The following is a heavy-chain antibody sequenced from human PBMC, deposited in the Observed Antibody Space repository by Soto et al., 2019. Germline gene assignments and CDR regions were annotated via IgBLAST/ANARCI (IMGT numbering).Heavy chain of an antibody. V-gene: IGHV3-7*03. J-gene: IGHJ4*02. D-gene: IGHD2-2*02. CDR1: GFTFSSYW. CDR3: ARALYDIVVVPAAILLFDY. Sequence: PXECLRLSCAASGFTFSSYWMSWVRQAPGKGLEWVANIKQDGSEKYYVDSVRGRFTISRDNAKNSLYLQMNSLRAEDTAVYYCARALYDIVVVPAAILLFDYWGQGTLVTVSS. CDR2: IKQDGSEK.